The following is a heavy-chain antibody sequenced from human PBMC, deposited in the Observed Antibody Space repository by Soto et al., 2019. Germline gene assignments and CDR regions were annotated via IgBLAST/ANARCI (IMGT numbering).Heavy chain of an antibody. Sequence: PSETLSLTCTVSGGFISSSHYYWDWIRQPPGKGLEWIGIIYYRWSTYYNPSLKRRLTISEQTSKNQFSLRLSSVTAADTAVYYCASGRLDEYGDYVANYWGQGILVTVSS. V-gene: IGHV4-39*01. J-gene: IGHJ4*02. D-gene: IGHD4-17*01. CDR3: ASGRLDEYGDYVANY. CDR1: GGFISSSHYY. CDR2: IYYRWST.